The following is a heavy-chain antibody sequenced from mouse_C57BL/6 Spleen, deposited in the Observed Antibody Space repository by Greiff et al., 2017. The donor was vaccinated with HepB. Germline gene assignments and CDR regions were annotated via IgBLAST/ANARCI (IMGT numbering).Heavy chain of an antibody. CDR1: GYTFTSYW. CDR2: IYPSDSET. CDR3: AREGGIITTVVARYFDV. J-gene: IGHJ1*03. V-gene: IGHV1-61*01. Sequence: QVQLQQPGAELVRPGSSVKLSCKASGYTFTSYWMDWVKQRPGQGLEWIGNIYPSDSETHYNQKFKDKATLTVDKSSSTAYMQLSSLTSEDSAVSYCAREGGIITTVVARYFDVWGTGTTVTVSS. D-gene: IGHD1-1*01.